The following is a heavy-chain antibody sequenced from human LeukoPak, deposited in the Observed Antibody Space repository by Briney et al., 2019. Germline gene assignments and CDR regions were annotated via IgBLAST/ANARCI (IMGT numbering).Heavy chain of an antibody. J-gene: IGHJ4*02. CDR1: GFTFSSYG. V-gene: IGHV3-30*02. Sequence: QTGGSLRLSCAASGFTFSSYGMHWVRQAPGKGLEWVAFIRYDGSNKYYADSVKGRFTISRDNSKNTLYLQMNSLRAEDTAVYYCAKLGIAVAGKDYWGQGTLVTVSS. D-gene: IGHD6-19*01. CDR3: AKLGIAVAGKDY. CDR2: IRYDGSNK.